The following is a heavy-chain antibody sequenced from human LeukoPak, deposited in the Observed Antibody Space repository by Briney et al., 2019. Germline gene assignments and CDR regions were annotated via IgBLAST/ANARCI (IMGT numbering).Heavy chain of an antibody. J-gene: IGHJ6*02. D-gene: IGHD6-19*01. CDR2: INHSGST. Sequence: SETLSLTCAVYGGSFSGYYWSWIRQPPRKGLEWIGEINHSGSTNYNPSLKSRVTISVDTSKNQFSLKLSSVTAADTAVYYCARGHSSGWYEDYYYGMDVWGQGTTVTVSS. V-gene: IGHV4-34*01. CDR1: GGSFSGYY. CDR3: ARGHSSGWYEDYYYGMDV.